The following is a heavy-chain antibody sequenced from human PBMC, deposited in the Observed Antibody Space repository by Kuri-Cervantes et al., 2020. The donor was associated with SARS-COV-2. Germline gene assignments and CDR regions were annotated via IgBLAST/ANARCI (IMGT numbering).Heavy chain of an antibody. V-gene: IGHV3-30*19. Sequence: GESLKISCAASGFTFSSYGMHWVRQAPGKGLEWVAFISYDGSNKYYADSVKGRFTISRDNSKNTLYLQMNSLRAEDTAVYYCARETLAFDYWGQGTLVTVSS. J-gene: IGHJ4*02. D-gene: IGHD1-1*01. CDR3: ARETLAFDY. CDR2: ISYDGSNK. CDR1: GFTFSSYG.